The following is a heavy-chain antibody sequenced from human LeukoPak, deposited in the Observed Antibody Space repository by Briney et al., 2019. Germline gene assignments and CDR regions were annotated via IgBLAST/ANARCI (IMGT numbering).Heavy chain of an antibody. CDR3: AREGGPGAFDI. V-gene: IGHV3-30-3*01. CDR2: ISYDGSNK. Sequence: GGSLRLSCAASGFTFSSYAMHWVRQASGKGLEWVAVISYDGSNKYYADSVKGRFTISRDNSKNTLYLQMNSLRAEDTAVYYCAREGGPGAFDIWGQGTMVTVSS. CDR1: GFTFSSYA. D-gene: IGHD1-26*01. J-gene: IGHJ3*02.